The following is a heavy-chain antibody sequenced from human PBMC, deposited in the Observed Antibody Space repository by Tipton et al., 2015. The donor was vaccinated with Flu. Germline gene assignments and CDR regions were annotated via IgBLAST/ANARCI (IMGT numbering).Heavy chain of an antibody. Sequence: TLSLTCTVSGGSMSSFYWTWIRQPAWKGLEWIGRMYVSGSTKYNPSLKSRVTMSVDTSKNQFSLKLSSVTAADTAVYYCARGSGSGTDVTFYFWGQGTLVTVSS. D-gene: IGHD3-10*01. CDR3: ARGSGSGTDVTFYF. J-gene: IGHJ4*02. CDR2: MYVSGST. CDR1: GGSMSSFY. V-gene: IGHV4-4*07.